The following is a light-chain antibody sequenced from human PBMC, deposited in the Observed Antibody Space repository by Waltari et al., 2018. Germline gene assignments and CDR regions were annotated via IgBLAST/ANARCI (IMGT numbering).Light chain of an antibody. Sequence: IVLTQFPATLSLSPGERATLSCRASQTVINTYLAWYQQKPGQAPRLLIYATSTRAPGIPDRFSGSESGTDFTLTISDLQPEDFAVYYCQQYNNWPPLYTFGQGTKLDIK. J-gene: IGKJ2*01. CDR3: QQYNNWPPLYT. V-gene: IGKV3D-20*02. CDR1: QTVINTY. CDR2: ATS.